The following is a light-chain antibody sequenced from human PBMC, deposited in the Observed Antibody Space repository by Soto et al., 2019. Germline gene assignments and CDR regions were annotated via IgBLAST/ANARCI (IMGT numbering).Light chain of an antibody. J-gene: IGLJ2*01. CDR3: ISYAGIDILV. CDR1: SSDIGAYDY. Sequence: QSALTQPPSAFGSPGQSVTISCTGTSSDIGAYDYVSWFQQHPGKAPKLIIYDVNKRPSGVPDRFSASKSGTTASLTVSGLQAEDEADYYCISYAGIDILVFGGGTKLTVL. CDR2: DVN. V-gene: IGLV2-8*01.